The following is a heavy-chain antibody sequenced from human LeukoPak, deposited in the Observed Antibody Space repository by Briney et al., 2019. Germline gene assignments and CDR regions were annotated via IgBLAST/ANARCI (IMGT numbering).Heavy chain of an antibody. D-gene: IGHD2-2*01. CDR1: GGTFSSYA. V-gene: IGHV1-69*04. CDR2: IIPILGIA. Sequence: GASVKVSCKASGGTFSSYAISWVRQAPGQGLEWMGRIIPILGIANYAQKFQGRVTITADKSTSTAYMELSSLRSEDTAVYYCARASYCSSTSCYYYYYGMDVWGQGTTVTVSS. CDR3: ARASYCSSTSCYYYYYGMDV. J-gene: IGHJ6*02.